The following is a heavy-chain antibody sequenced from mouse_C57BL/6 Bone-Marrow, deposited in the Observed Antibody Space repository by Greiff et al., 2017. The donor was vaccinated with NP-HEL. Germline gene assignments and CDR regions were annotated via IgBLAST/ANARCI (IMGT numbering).Heavy chain of an antibody. CDR3: AISLLYNYGSSFYFDY. J-gene: IGHJ2*01. Sequence: VQLQQPGPELVKPGASVKLSCKASGYTFTSYWMHWVTQRPGQGLEWIGNINPSNGGTTYNGKFKSKATLTVHKSSSTAYMQLSSLTFEDSAVYYCAISLLYNYGSSFYFDYWGQGTTLTVSS. D-gene: IGHD1-1*01. CDR2: INPSNGGT. CDR1: GYTFTSYW. V-gene: IGHV1-53*01.